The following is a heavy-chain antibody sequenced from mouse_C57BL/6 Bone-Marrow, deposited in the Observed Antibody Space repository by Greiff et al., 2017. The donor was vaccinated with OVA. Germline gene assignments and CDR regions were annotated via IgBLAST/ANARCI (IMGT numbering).Heavy chain of an antibody. V-gene: IGHV1-53*01. CDR3: ARRRGQLRFWFAY. D-gene: IGHD3-2*02. J-gene: IGHJ3*01. Sequence: QVQLQQPGTELVKPGASVKLSCTASGYTFTSYWMPWVKQRPGQGLEWIGNINPSNGGTNYNEKFKSKATLAVDKSSSTAYMQLSSLTSEDSAVYYCARRRGQLRFWFAYWGQGTLVTVSA. CDR2: INPSNGGT. CDR1: GYTFTSYW.